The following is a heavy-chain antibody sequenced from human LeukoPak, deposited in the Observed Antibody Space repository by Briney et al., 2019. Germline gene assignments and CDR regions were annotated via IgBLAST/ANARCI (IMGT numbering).Heavy chain of an antibody. D-gene: IGHD3-10*01. CDR3: ARAHYYGSGSYYQYFQH. V-gene: IGHV3-33*01. J-gene: IGHJ1*01. CDR1: GFTFSSYG. Sequence: PGRFLRLSCAASGFTFSSYGMHWVRQAPGKGLEWVAVIWYDGSNKYYADSVKGRFTISRDNSKNTLYLQMNSLRAEDTAVYYCARAHYYGSGSYYQYFQHWGQGTLVTVSS. CDR2: IWYDGSNK.